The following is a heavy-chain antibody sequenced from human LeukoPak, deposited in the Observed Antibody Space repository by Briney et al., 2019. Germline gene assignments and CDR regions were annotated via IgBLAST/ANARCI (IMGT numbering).Heavy chain of an antibody. CDR2: IYYSGST. Sequence: SQTLSLTCTVSGGSTSSGGYYWSWIRQHPGKGLEWIGYIYYSGSTYYNPSLKSRVTISVDTSKNQFSLKLSSVTAADTAVYYCARTPSDYDILTGRPNINWFDPWGQGTLVTVSS. J-gene: IGHJ5*02. V-gene: IGHV4-31*03. CDR1: GGSTSSGGYY. CDR3: ARTPSDYDILTGRPNINWFDP. D-gene: IGHD3-9*01.